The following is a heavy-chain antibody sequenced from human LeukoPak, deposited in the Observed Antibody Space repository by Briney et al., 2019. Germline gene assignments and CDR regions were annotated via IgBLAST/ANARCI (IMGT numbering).Heavy chain of an antibody. V-gene: IGHV3-23*01. CDR3: AKVKPYYYDSSGYYDY. Sequence: PGGSLRLSCAASGFTFSSYWMHWVRQAPGKGLEWVSAISGSGGSTYYADSVKGRFTISRDNSKNTLYLQMNSLRAEDTAVYYCAKVKPYYYDSSGYYDYWGQGTLVTVSS. CDR2: ISGSGGST. D-gene: IGHD3-22*01. J-gene: IGHJ4*02. CDR1: GFTFSSYW.